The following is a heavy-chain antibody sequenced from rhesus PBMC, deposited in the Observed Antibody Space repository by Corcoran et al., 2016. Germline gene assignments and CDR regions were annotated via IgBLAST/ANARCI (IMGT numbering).Heavy chain of an antibody. V-gene: IGHV4-169*02. J-gene: IGHJ4*01. CDR3: ASALSSWSQEFDY. CDR1: GGSISSSY. CDR2: IYGSGSST. D-gene: IGHD6-13*01. Sequence: QLQLQEPGPGLAKPSETLSVTCAVSGGSISSSYWSWIRQPPGKGLEWIGYIYGSGSSTNYNPSLKSRVTLSVDTSKNQLSLKLSSVTAADTAVYYCASALSSWSQEFDYWGQGVLVTVSS.